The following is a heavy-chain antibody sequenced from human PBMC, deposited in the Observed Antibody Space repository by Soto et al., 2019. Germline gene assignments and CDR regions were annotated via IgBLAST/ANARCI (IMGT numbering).Heavy chain of an antibody. D-gene: IGHD2-8*01. J-gene: IGHJ3*02. CDR3: AKDPASTKFNDAFDI. Sequence: GGSLRLSCAASGFTFSSYAMSWVRQAPGKGLEWVSAISGSGGSTYYADSVKGRFTISRANSKNTLYLQMNSLRAEDTAVYFCAKDPASTKFNDAFDIWGQGTMVTVSS. V-gene: IGHV3-23*01. CDR1: GFTFSSYA. CDR2: ISGSGGST.